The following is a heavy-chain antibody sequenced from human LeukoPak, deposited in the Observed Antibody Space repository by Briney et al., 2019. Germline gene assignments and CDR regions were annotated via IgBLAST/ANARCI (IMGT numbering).Heavy chain of an antibody. CDR3: ARDLYSSSSPYYYYGMDV. CDR1: GFTVSSNY. D-gene: IGHD6-6*01. J-gene: IGHJ6*02. CDR2: IYSGGST. V-gene: IGHV3-53*04. Sequence: GGSLRLSCAASGFTVSSNYMSWVRQAPGKGLEWVSVIYSGGSTYYEDSVKGRFTISRHNSKNTLYLQMNSLRAEDTAVYYCARDLYSSSSPYYYYGMDVWGQGTTVTVSS.